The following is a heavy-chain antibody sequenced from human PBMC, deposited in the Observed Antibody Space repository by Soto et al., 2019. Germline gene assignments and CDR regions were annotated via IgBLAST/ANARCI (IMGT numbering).Heavy chain of an antibody. CDR3: ARGSLTIFDNWFDP. Sequence: ASVKVSCKASGYTFTSYDINWVRQATGQGLEWMGWMNPNSGNTGYAQKFQGRVTMTRNTSISTAYMELSSLRSEDTAVYYCARGSLTIFDNWFDPWGQGTLVTVSS. CDR1: GYTFTSYD. J-gene: IGHJ5*02. D-gene: IGHD3-3*01. V-gene: IGHV1-8*01. CDR2: MNPNSGNT.